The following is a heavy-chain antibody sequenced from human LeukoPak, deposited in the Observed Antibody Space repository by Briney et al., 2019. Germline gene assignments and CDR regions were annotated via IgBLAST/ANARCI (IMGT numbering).Heavy chain of an antibody. CDR2: ISYDGSNK. V-gene: IGHV3-30*04. J-gene: IGHJ4*02. CDR1: GFTFSSYA. CDR3: ARDKSLGYSYVFDY. Sequence: GGSLRLSCAASGFTFSSYAMHWVRQAPGKGLEWVAVISYDGSNKYYADSVKGRFTISRDNSENTLYLQMNSLRAEDTAVYYCARDKSLGYSYVFDYWGQGTLVTVSS. D-gene: IGHD5-18*01.